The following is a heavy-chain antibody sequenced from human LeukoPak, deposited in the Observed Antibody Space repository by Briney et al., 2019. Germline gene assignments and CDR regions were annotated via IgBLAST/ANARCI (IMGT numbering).Heavy chain of an antibody. CDR1: GDSIISNIYW. J-gene: IGHJ3*01. Sequence: SETLSLTCTVSGDSIISNIYWWDWVRLPPGKGLEWIGVTFYTGRTFYSPSLKSRVTISVDTSKNQFSLDLSSATAAGTAVYYCARRRHNFDFYDVWGQGTRVTVSS. V-gene: IGHV4-39*01. CDR3: ARRRHNFDFYDV. D-gene: IGHD3/OR15-3a*01. CDR2: TFYTGRT.